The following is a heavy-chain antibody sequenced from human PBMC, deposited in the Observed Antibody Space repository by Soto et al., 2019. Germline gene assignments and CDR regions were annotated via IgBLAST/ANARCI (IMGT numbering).Heavy chain of an antibody. CDR1: GGSISSYY. CDR3: ARGYYYDSSVYHYFDY. CDR2: IYYSGST. D-gene: IGHD3-22*01. Sequence: SETLSLTCTVSGGSISSYYWSWIRQPPGKGLEWIGYIYYSGSTNYNPSLKSRVTISVDTSKNQFSLKLSSVTAADTAVYYCARGYYYDSSVYHYFDYWGQGTLVTVSS. V-gene: IGHV4-59*01. J-gene: IGHJ4*02.